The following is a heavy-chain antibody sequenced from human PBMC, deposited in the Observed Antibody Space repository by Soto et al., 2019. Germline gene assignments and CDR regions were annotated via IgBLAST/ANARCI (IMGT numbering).Heavy chain of an antibody. D-gene: IGHD6-6*01. V-gene: IGHV3-33*08. J-gene: IGHJ2*01. CDR1: GFTFSSYG. CDR2: IWYDGSNK. Sequence: GGSLRLSCAASGFTFSSYGMHWVRQAPGKGLEWVAVIWYDGSNKYYADSVKGRFTISRDNSKNTLYLQMNSLRSEDTAVYYCARDYGVGQLADWYFDLWGRGTLVTVSS. CDR3: ARDYGVGQLADWYFDL.